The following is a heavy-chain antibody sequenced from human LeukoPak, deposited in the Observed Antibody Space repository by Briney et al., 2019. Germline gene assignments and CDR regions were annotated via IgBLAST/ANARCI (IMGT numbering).Heavy chain of an antibody. V-gene: IGHV1-2*02. CDR1: GYTFTGYY. D-gene: IGHD3-10*01. CDR3: ARGSGSGSYYNSFTYYGMDV. J-gene: IGHJ6*02. Sequence: ASVKVSCKASGYTFTGYYMHWVRQAPGQGLEWMGWINPNSGGTNYAQKFQGRVTMTRDTSISTAYMGLSRLRSDDTAVYYCARGSGSGSYYNSFTYYGMDVWGQGTTVTVSS. CDR2: INPNSGGT.